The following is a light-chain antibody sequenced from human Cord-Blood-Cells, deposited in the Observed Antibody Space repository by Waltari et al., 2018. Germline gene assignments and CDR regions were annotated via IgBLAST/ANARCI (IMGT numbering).Light chain of an antibody. CDR1: RSDVGGYNY. CDR3: CSYAGSYTYV. Sequence: QSALTQPRSVSGSPGQSVTISCTGTRSDVGGYNYVSWYKQHPGKAPKLMIYDVSKRPSGVPDRFSGSKSGNTASLTISGLQAEDEADYYCCSYAGSYTYVFGTGTKVTVL. J-gene: IGLJ1*01. CDR2: DVS. V-gene: IGLV2-11*01.